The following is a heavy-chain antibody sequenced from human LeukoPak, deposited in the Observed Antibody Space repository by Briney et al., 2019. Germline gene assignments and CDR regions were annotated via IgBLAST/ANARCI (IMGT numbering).Heavy chain of an antibody. CDR1: GGSISSSGYF. CDR2: IFYGGST. CDR3: AREYQLLQDY. J-gene: IGHJ4*02. V-gene: IGHV4-39*02. D-gene: IGHD2-2*01. Sequence: SETLSLTCTVSGGSISSSGYFWGWIRQPPEKGLEWIGTIFYGGSTYYNPSLRSRVTISVGTSKNQFSLKLSSVTAADTAVYYCAREYQLLQDYWGQGTLVTVSS.